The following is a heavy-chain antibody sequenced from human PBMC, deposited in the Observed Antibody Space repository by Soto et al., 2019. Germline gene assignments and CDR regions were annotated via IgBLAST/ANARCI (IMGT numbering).Heavy chain of an antibody. CDR3: AKVRGSIVRHTRLGY. V-gene: IGHV3-23*01. J-gene: IGHJ4*02. CDR2: ISGSGGST. CDR1: VFTFSSYA. Sequence: PVGSLRLSCASSVFTFSSYAMSCVRHSPGKWLEWVSAISGSGGSTYYADSVKGRFTISRDNSKNTLYLQMNSLRAEDTAVYYCAKVRGSIVRHTRLGYLGQGTLVHVSS. D-gene: IGHD1-26*01.